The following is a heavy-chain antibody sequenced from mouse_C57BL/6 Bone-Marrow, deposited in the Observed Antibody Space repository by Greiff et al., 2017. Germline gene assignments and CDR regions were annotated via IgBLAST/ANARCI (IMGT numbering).Heavy chain of an antibody. CDR2: FHPYNDDT. D-gene: IGHD5-1*01. Sequence: LEESGAELVKPGASVKMSCKASGYTFTTYPIEWMKQNHGKSLEWIGNFHPYNDDTKYNEKFKGKATLTVDKSSNTVYLELSRLTSDDSAVYYCARSSTFFYYFDYWGQGTTLTVSS. CDR3: ARSSTFFYYFDY. CDR1: GYTFTTYP. J-gene: IGHJ2*01. V-gene: IGHV1-47*01.